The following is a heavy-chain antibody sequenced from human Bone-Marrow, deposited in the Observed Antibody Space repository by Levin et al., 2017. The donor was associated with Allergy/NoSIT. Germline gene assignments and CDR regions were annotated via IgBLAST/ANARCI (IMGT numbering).Heavy chain of an antibody. J-gene: IGHJ4*02. CDR2: ISDSGRT. CDR3: AAHEISNGWPRPYFDY. V-gene: IGHV4-59*08. CDR1: GASINTHY. Sequence: SETLSLTCSVAGASINTHYWSWIRQTPGKGLEWIGYISDSGRTKYNPSLEGRVTISADTSKNQFSLNLRSVTAADTARYYCAAHEISNGWPRPYFDYWGQGPPVTVSS. D-gene: IGHD6-19*01.